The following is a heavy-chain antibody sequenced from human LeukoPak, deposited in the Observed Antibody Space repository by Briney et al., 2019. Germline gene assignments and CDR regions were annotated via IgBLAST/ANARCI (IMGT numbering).Heavy chain of an antibody. J-gene: IGHJ4*02. V-gene: IGHV1-2*02. CDR2: INPNSGGT. D-gene: IGHD1-26*01. CDR1: GYAFPGYY. Sequence: ASVEVSCNASGYAFPGYYMHWVRQAPGQGREWMGWINPNSGGTNYAQKFQGRVTMTRDTSISTAYMELSRLRSDDTAVYYCARGIVGATTGDWGQGTLVTVSS. CDR3: ARGIVGATTGD.